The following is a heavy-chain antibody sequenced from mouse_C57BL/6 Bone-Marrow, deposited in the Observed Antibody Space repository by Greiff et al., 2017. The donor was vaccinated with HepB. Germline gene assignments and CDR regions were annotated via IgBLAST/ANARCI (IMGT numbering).Heavy chain of an antibody. J-gene: IGHJ4*01. Sequence: QVQLKESGAELVRPGTSVKVSCKASGYAFTNYLIEWVKQRPGQGLEWIGVINPGSGGTNYNEKFKGKATLTADKSSSTAYMQLSSLTSEDSAVYFCARCIYYDYDVGAMDYWGQGTSVTVSS. CDR3: ARCIYYDYDVGAMDY. V-gene: IGHV1-54*01. CDR2: INPGSGGT. D-gene: IGHD2-4*01. CDR1: GYAFTNYL.